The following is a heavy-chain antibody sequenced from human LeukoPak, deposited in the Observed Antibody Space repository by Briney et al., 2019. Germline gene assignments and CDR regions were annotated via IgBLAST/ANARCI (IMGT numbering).Heavy chain of an antibody. D-gene: IGHD1-26*01. CDR2: IYYGGTT. CDR3: ARHGGTLDYFDS. CDR1: NGSISTYY. J-gene: IGHJ4*02. Sequence: PSETLSLTCSVSNGSISTYYWSWIRQSPGKGLEWIGYIYYGGTTSYNPSLKRRVTISVHSPKNHFSLRLTSLTAADTALYYCARHGGTLDYFDSWAPGSLVIVSS. V-gene: IGHV4-59*08.